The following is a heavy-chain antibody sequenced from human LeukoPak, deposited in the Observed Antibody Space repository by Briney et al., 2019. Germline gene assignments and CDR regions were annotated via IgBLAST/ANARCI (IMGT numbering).Heavy chain of an antibody. V-gene: IGHV5-51*01. Sequence: GESLKISCKGSGYSFISYWIGWVRQMPGKGLEWMGIIYPGDSDARYSPSFQGQVSISADNSIRPAYLQWSRLKASDTAMYYCASAYYYDSSGYSSLYFDYWGQGTLVTVSS. CDR2: IYPGDSDA. J-gene: IGHJ4*02. D-gene: IGHD3-22*01. CDR1: GYSFISYW. CDR3: ASAYYYDSSGYSSLYFDY.